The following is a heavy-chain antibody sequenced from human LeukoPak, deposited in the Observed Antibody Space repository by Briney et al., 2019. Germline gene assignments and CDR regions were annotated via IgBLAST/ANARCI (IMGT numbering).Heavy chain of an antibody. V-gene: IGHV5-51*01. Sequence: GQSLKISREASGYSFTSYWIGWVSPMPGKGMEWKGIIDPSDSETRYTPSFQGQVTTSADQSLTTAYLQWNSLKASDTAMYYCARQTAMGRSGDYWGQGTLVTVSS. D-gene: IGHD5-18*01. CDR1: GYSFTSYW. J-gene: IGHJ4*02. CDR3: ARQTAMGRSGDY. CDR2: IDPSDSET.